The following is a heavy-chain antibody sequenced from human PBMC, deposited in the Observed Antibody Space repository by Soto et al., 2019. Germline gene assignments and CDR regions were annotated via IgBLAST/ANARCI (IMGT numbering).Heavy chain of an antibody. V-gene: IGHV4-34*01. D-gene: IGHD4-17*01. CDR1: GGSFSGYY. Sequence: SETLSLTRAVYGGSFSGYYWSWIRQPPGKRLEWIGEINHSGSTNYNPSLKSRVTISVDTSKNQFSMKLSSVTAADTAVYYCARNYGDYDAFDIWGQGTMVTVSS. J-gene: IGHJ3*02. CDR2: INHSGST. CDR3: ARNYGDYDAFDI.